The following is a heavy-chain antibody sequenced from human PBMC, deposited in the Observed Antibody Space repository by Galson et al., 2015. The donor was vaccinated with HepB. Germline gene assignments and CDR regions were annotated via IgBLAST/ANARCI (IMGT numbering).Heavy chain of an antibody. V-gene: IGHV3-7*03. CDR1: GFTFSSYW. D-gene: IGHD3-10*01. J-gene: IGHJ6*02. CDR3: ARDMVRGVTYGMDV. CDR2: IKQDGSEK. Sequence: SLRLSCAASGFTFSSYWMSWVRQAPGKGLEWVANIKQDGSEKYYVDSVKGRFTISRDNAKNSLYLQMNSLRAEDTAVYYCARDMVRGVTYGMDVWGQGTTVTVSS.